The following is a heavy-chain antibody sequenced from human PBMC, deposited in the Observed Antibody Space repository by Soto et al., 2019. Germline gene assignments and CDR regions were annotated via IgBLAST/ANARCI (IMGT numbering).Heavy chain of an antibody. CDR1: GFTFSRYG. V-gene: IGHV3-33*01. J-gene: IGHJ4*02. CDR2: IYYDGSNK. Sequence: QVQLVEYGGGVVQPGRSLRLSCAVSGFTFSRYGLNWVRQAPGKGLEWVAAIYYDGSNKYYADSVRGRFTISRDNFKNTLYPHMNSLRAEDTAVYYCTRDSKDDSSGYYAGFDYWGLGTLVTVSS. D-gene: IGHD3-22*01. CDR3: TRDSKDDSSGYYAGFDY.